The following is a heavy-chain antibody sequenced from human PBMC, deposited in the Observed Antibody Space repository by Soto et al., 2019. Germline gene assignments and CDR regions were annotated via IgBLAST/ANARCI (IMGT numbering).Heavy chain of an antibody. CDR1: GYIITNYW. V-gene: IGHV5-51*01. D-gene: IGHD2-15*01. CDR3: ASTDCSGARGYFA. Sequence: GESLKISCKGSGYIITNYWIAWVRQMPGKGLEWMGIIYPGDSDTRYSPSFQGQVTISADRSISTAYLQWSSLKASDTAMYYCASTDCSGARGYFAWGQATLVSGSS. J-gene: IGHJ5*02. CDR2: IYPGDSDT.